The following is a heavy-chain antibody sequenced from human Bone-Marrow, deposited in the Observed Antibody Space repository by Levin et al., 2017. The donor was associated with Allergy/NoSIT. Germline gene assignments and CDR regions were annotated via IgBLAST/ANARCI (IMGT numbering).Heavy chain of an antibody. V-gene: IGHV1-3*01. Sequence: GESLKISCKASGYSFSLYAIHWVRQAPGQGLEWMGWINADDGKTKYSQTFQGRVTITRDTSASTAYMELSSLRSEDTAVYFCARNAGNYFPLFEHWGQGSLVTVSS. CDR2: INADDGKT. CDR1: GYSFSLYA. J-gene: IGHJ4*02. D-gene: IGHD2/OR15-2a*01. CDR3: ARNAGNYFPLFEH.